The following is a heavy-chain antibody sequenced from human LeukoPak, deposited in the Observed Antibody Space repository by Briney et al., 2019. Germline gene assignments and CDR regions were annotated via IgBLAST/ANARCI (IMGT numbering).Heavy chain of an antibody. J-gene: IGHJ4*02. V-gene: IGHV3-66*01. CDR1: GFSVNNLY. CDR3: ARDGEYSYGHGFDY. Sequence: GGSLRLSCAASGFSVNNLYMSWVRQAPGKGLEWVSVIYSGDRTYYADSVKGRFTISRDTSKNTVYLQMNSLRPEETAVYYCARDGEYSYGHGFDYWGQGTLVTVSS. D-gene: IGHD5-18*01. CDR2: IYSGDRT.